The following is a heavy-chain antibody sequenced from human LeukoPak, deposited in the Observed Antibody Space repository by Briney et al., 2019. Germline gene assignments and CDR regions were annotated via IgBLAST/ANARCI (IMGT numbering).Heavy chain of an antibody. V-gene: IGHV1-46*01. Sequence: ASVKVSCKASGYTFTSYYMHWVRQAPGQGLEWMGIINPSGGSTSYAQKFQGRVTMTRDTSTSTVYMELSSLRSEDTAVYYCARVPLWFGEWGAFDIWGQGTMVTVSS. CDR1: GYTFTSYY. CDR3: ARVPLWFGEWGAFDI. J-gene: IGHJ3*02. CDR2: INPSGGST. D-gene: IGHD3-10*01.